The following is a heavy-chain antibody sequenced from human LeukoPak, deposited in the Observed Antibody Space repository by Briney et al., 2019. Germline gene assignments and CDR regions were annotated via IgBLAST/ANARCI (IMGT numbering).Heavy chain of an antibody. Sequence: GRSLRLSCAASGFTFSSYAMHWVRQAPGKGLEWVAVISYDGSNKYYADSVKGLFTISRDNSKNTLYLQMNSLRAEDTAVYYCATVKMATIFDYWGQGTLVTVSS. CDR1: GFTFSSYA. J-gene: IGHJ4*02. CDR2: ISYDGSNK. V-gene: IGHV3-30-3*01. CDR3: ATVKMATIFDY. D-gene: IGHD5-24*01.